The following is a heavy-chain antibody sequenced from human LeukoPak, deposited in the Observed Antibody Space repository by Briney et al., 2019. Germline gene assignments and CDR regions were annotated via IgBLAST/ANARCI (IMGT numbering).Heavy chain of an antibody. CDR1: GGSISSSSYY. CDR2: IYYSGST. D-gene: IGHD1-26*01. V-gene: IGHV4-39*07. Sequence: PSETLSLTCTVSGGSISSSSYYWGWIRQPPGKGLEWIGSIYYSGSTYYNPSLKSRVTISVDTSKNQFSLKLSSVTAADTAVYYCARGEWDTVANWFDPWGQGTLVTVSS. J-gene: IGHJ5*02. CDR3: ARGEWDTVANWFDP.